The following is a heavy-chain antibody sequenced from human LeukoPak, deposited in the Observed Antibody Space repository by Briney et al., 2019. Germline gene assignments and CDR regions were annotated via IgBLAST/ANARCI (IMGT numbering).Heavy chain of an antibody. CDR3: ARGAFIAVAGTVFWFDP. V-gene: IGHV4-39*07. CDR2: IYYSGST. J-gene: IGHJ5*02. CDR1: GGSISSYY. D-gene: IGHD6-19*01. Sequence: KSSETLSLTCTVSGGSISSYYWGWIRQPPGKGLEWIGSIYYSGSTYYNPSLKSRVTISVDTSKNHFSLKLSSVTAADTAVYYCARGAFIAVAGTVFWFDPWGQGTLVTVSS.